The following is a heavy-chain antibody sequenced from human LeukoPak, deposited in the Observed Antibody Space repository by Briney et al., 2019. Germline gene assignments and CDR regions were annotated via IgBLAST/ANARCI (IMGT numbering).Heavy chain of an antibody. D-gene: IGHD5-24*01. CDR1: GGFIGRDS. J-gene: IGHJ4*02. Sequence: PSETLSLTCTVSGGFIGRDSWSWIRQPPGKGLEWIGYISHSGSTDYKSSLESRVTISLDKSNNQFSLNLDSVTAADTAVYYCAGVDGYKGYWGQGTLVTVSS. CDR3: AGVDGYKGY. V-gene: IGHV4-59*01. CDR2: ISHSGST.